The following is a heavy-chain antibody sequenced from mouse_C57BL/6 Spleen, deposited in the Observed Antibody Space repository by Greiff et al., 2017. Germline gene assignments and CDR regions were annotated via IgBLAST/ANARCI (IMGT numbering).Heavy chain of an antibody. Sequence: QVQLQQSGAELVRPGTSVKVSCKASGYAFTNSLIEWVKQRPGQGLEWIGVINPGSGGTNYNEKFKGKATLTADKSSSTAYMQLSSLTSEDSAVYYCARTRSFFDYGGQGTTLTVSS. CDR1: GYAFTNSL. J-gene: IGHJ2*01. CDR3: ARTRSFFDY. CDR2: INPGSGGT. V-gene: IGHV1-54*01.